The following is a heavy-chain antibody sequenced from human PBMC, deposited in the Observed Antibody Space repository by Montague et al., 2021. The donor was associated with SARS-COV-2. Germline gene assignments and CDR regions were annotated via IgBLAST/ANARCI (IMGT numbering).Heavy chain of an antibody. J-gene: IGHJ3*01. CDR1: GGSTASHY. Sequence: SETLSLTCTVSGGSTASHYWNWIRQSPGKRPEWIGYVYYNGDTKNNPPLQSRVTISIDTSENQFSLRLNSVTAADTAVYFCAGGWAFDPWGQGGLVTVSS. D-gene: IGHD6-19*01. V-gene: IGHV4-59*08. CDR3: AGGWAFDP. CDR2: VYYNGDT.